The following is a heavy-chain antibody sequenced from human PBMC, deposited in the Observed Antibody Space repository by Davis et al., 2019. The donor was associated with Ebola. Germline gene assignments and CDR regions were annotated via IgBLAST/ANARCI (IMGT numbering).Heavy chain of an antibody. J-gene: IGHJ4*02. D-gene: IGHD4-17*01. V-gene: IGHV3-74*01. CDR2: INSDGSAT. Sequence: HTGGSLRLSCPASGFTFSDYWMHWVRQAPGKGLVWVSRINSDGSATNYADSVKGRFTISRDNAKNTLYLQMNSLRAEDTAVYYCTKDFDYVNGYWGQGTLVTVSS. CDR1: GFTFSDYW. CDR3: TKDFDYVNGY.